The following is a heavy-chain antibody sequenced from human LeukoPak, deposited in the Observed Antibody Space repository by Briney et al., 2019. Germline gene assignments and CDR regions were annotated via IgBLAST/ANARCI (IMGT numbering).Heavy chain of an antibody. CDR2: IKSKTDGGTT. D-gene: IGHD2/OR15-2a*01. CDR1: GFTFSNAW. CDR3: TTVFLRLGYPEYFDY. J-gene: IGHJ4*02. V-gene: IGHV3-15*01. Sequence: GGSLRLSCAASGFTFSNAWMSWVRQAPGKGLEWVGRIKSKTDGGTTDYAAPVKGRFTISRDDSKNTLYLQMNSLKTEDTAVYYCTTVFLRLGYPEYFDYWGQGTLVTVSS.